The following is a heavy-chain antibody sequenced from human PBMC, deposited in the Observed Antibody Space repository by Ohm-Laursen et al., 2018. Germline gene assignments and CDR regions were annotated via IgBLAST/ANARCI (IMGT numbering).Heavy chain of an antibody. Sequence: TQTLTLTGTFSGFSLSTSGVVVGWIRQPPGKALEWLALIDWDDDKRYSSSLKSRLTITKDTSKNQVLLKMTNLDPVDTATYYCAHSRYGDQCDYWGQGTLVTVSS. V-gene: IGHV2-5*02. CDR1: GFSLSTSGVV. CDR2: IDWDDDK. D-gene: IGHD4-17*01. CDR3: AHSRYGDQCDY. J-gene: IGHJ4*02.